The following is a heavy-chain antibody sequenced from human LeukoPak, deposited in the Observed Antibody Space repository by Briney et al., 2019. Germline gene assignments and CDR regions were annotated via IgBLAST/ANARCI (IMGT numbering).Heavy chain of an antibody. V-gene: IGHV3-11*01. Sequence: SGRSLRLSCAAAGFTFSAYYMSWVRQAPGKGLEWVSYISRSGSTIYYAGSVKGRFTISRDNAKNSLYLQMNSLRAEDTAVYYCAREDSSGYVGGYWGQGTLVTVSS. CDR2: ISRSGSTI. CDR3: AREDSSGYVGGY. J-gene: IGHJ4*02. CDR1: GFTFSAYY. D-gene: IGHD3-22*01.